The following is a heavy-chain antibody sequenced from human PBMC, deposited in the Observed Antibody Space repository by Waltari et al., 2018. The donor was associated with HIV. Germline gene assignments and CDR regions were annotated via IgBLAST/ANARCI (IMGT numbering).Heavy chain of an antibody. J-gene: IGHJ4*02. CDR2: FDPEDGET. CDR1: GYTLTELS. Sequence: QVQLVQSGAEVKKPGASVKVSCKVSGYTLTELSLHWVRPAPAKGLEWMGGFDPEDGETIYAQKFQGRVTMTEDTSTDTAYMELSSLRSEDTAVYYCATAPSYDSSGYYYLDYWGQGTLVTVSS. D-gene: IGHD3-22*01. V-gene: IGHV1-24*01. CDR3: ATAPSYDSSGYYYLDY.